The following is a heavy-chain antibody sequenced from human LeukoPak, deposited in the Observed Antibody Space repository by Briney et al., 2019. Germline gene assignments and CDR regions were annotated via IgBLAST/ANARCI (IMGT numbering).Heavy chain of an antibody. CDR1: GYTFTGYY. J-gene: IGHJ3*02. CDR2: INPKSSGT. CDR3: ARDLSIAVADAFDI. D-gene: IGHD6-19*01. V-gene: IGHV1-2*02. Sequence: ASVKVSCKASGYTFTGYYMHWVRQAPGQGLEWMGWINPKSSGTNYAQKFQGRVTMTRDTSISTAYMELSRLRSDDTAVYYCARDLSIAVADAFDIWGQGTMVTVSS.